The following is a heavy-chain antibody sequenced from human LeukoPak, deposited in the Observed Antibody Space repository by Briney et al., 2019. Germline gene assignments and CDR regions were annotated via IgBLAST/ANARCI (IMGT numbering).Heavy chain of an antibody. V-gene: IGHV4-59*08. J-gene: IGHJ3*02. Sequence: SETLSLSCTASGVSISSYYWSWIRQPPGKGLERIGYIYYSGSTNYNPSLKSRVTISVDTSKNQFSLKLSSVTAADTAVYYCARLQADYYDSSHAFDISGQGTMVTVSS. CDR2: IYYSGST. D-gene: IGHD3-22*01. CDR3: ARLQADYYDSSHAFDI. CDR1: GVSISSYY.